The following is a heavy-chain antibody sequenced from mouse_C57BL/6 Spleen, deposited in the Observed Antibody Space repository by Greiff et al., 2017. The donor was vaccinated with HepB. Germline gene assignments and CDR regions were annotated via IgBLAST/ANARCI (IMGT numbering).Heavy chain of an antibody. CDR3: ARSGILRRGCYTMDY. D-gene: IGHD1-1*01. V-gene: IGHV1-81*01. Sequence: VQLQESGAELARPGASVKLSCKASGYTFTSYGISWVKQRTGQGLEWIGEIYPRSGNTYYNEKLKGKATLTAEKSSSTAYMGLRSLTSEDSAVYFCARSGILRRGCYTMDYWGQGTSVTVSS. CDR2: IYPRSGNT. CDR1: GYTFTSYG. J-gene: IGHJ4*01.